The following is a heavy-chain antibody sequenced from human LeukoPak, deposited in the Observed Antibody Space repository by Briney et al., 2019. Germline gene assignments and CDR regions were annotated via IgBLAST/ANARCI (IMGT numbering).Heavy chain of an antibody. V-gene: IGHV3-33*01. CDR2: IWYDGSNK. CDR3: ARNYYDSSGYYVFDY. Sequence: PGRSLRLSCAASGFTFSSYGMHWVRQAPGKGPEWVAVIWYDGSNKYYADSVKGRFTISRDNSKNTLYLQMNSLRAEDTAVYYCARNYYDSSGYYVFDYWGQGTLVTVSS. CDR1: GFTFSSYG. J-gene: IGHJ4*02. D-gene: IGHD3-22*01.